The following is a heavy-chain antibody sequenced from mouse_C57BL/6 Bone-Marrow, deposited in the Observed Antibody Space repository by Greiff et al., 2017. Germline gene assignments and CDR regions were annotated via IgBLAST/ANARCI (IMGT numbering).Heavy chain of an antibody. CDR1: GYTFTSYW. CDR2: IDPSDSYT. D-gene: IGHD1-1*01. V-gene: IGHV1-69*01. CDR3: APGSSFDY. J-gene: IGHJ2*01. Sequence: QVQLQQPGAELVMPGASVKLSCKASGYTFTSYWMHWVKQRPGQGLEWIGEIDPSDSYTNYNQKFKGKSTLTVDKSSSTAYMQLSSLTSEDSAVYYCAPGSSFDYWGQGTTLTVSS.